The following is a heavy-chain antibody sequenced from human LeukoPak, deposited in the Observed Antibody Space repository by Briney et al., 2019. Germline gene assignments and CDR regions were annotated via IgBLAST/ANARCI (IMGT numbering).Heavy chain of an antibody. CDR2: IYYSGST. V-gene: IGHV4-61*05. CDR3: ARVLRGSFDY. Sequence: SETLSLTCTVSGGSISSNSYKWGWIRQPPGKGLEWIGYIYYSGSTNYNPSLKSRVTISVDTSKNQFSLKLSSVTAADTAVYYCARVLRGSFDYWGQGTLVTVSS. D-gene: IGHD3-16*01. J-gene: IGHJ4*02. CDR1: GGSISSNSYK.